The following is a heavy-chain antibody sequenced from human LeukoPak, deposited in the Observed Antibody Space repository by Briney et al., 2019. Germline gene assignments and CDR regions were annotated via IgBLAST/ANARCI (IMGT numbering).Heavy chain of an antibody. CDR3: ANEVRPNDY. CDR2: IDISGGST. Sequence: GGSLRLSCAASGFAFSSHAMCWVRQAPGKGLEWVSSIDISGGSTYYADSAEGRFTISRDNSKNTLYLQMNGLRVEDTALYYCANEVRPNDYWGQELWSPSPQ. V-gene: IGHV3-23*01. CDR1: GFAFSSHA. J-gene: IGHJ4*01. D-gene: IGHD1-1*01.